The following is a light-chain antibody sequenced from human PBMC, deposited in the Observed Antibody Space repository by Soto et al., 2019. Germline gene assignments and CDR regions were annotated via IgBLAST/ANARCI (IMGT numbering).Light chain of an antibody. CDR3: QQYETATRT. V-gene: IGKV3-20*01. J-gene: IGKJ1*01. Sequence: EIVLTQSPGTLSLSRGERATLFXRASHNLVIGYVAWYQRKPGXAPRIXXAHXSSMATGSPDRLSGSGSVTDFTLSISRLDPKYFAVYYCQQYETATRTFGQGTKVDIK. CDR2: HXS. CDR1: HNLVIGY.